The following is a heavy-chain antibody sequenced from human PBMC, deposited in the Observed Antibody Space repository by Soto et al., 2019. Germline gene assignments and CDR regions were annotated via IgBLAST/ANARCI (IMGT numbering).Heavy chain of an antibody. CDR3: ATDPAIANYYDRYAFGI. J-gene: IGHJ3*02. V-gene: IGHV4-31*03. Sequence: QVQLQESGPGLVKPSQTLSITCTVSGGSISSGGYYWSWIRQHQGKGLEWLGYIYYSGSTYYNPSLKSRVTISVDTAKTQFTLKLSSVTAADTAVDYCATDPAIANYYDRYAFGIWGQDTMVTLSS. CDR2: IYYSGST. CDR1: GGSISSGGYY. D-gene: IGHD3-22*01.